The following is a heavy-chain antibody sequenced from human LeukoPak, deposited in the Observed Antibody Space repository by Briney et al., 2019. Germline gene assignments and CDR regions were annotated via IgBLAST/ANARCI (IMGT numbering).Heavy chain of an antibody. CDR1: GYSFTSYW. CDR2: IYPGDSDT. CDR3: AARPYAAKVAFDS. D-gene: IGHD2-15*01. J-gene: IGHJ3*02. V-gene: IGHV5-51*01. Sequence: GESLKISCKGSGYSFTSYWSGWVRQMRGKGLEWMGIIYPGDSDTRYSPSFQGQVTISADKSISTAYQQWSSLKASDTAMYYCAARPYAAKVAFDSWGQGTMVTVSS.